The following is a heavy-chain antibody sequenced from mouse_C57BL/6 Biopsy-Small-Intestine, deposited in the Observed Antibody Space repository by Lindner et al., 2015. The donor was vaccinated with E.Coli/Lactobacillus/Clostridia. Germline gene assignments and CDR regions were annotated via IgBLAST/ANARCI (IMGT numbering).Heavy chain of an antibody. CDR1: GYTFTNYV. CDR3: TRGPGPGYFDS. CDR2: IYPGDGDT. J-gene: IGHJ2*01. Sequence: LQESGPELVKPGASVKMSCKASGYTFTNYVMYWVKQRPGKGLEWIGRIYPGDGDTTYNGKFKDKATLTVDKSSSTAYMQLSSLTSEDSAVYFCTRGPGPGYFDSWGQGTTLTVSS. V-gene: IGHV1-82*01.